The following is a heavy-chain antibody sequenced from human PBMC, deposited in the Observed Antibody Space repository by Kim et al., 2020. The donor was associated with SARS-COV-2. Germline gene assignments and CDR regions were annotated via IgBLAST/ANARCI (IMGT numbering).Heavy chain of an antibody. CDR3: TTDAGFLSSVGYYNQFTF. J-gene: IGHJ4*02. CDR1: GFGLSNAW. CDR2: IKHKKDDETT. Sequence: GGSLRLSCAASGFGLSNAWMNWVRQAPGKGLEWVGLIKHKKDDETTDYAAPVKGRFTISRDDSQDTVYLQMDSLRSEDTAIYYCTTDAGFLSSVGYYNQFTFWGQGTLVTVSS. D-gene: IGHD2-2*02. V-gene: IGHV3-15*01.